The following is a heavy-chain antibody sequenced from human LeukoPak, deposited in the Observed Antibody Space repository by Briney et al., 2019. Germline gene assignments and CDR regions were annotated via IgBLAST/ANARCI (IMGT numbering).Heavy chain of an antibody. V-gene: IGHV1-2*02. CDR3: ARGDTSGWRTPNDDY. Sequence: GASVKVSCKASGYTFTGYYMHWVRQAPGQGLEWMGWINPNSGGTNYAQKLQGRVTMTTDTSTSTAYMELRSLRSDDTAVYYCARGDTSGWRTPNDDYWGQGTLVTVSS. D-gene: IGHD6-19*01. J-gene: IGHJ4*02. CDR2: INPNSGGT. CDR1: GYTFTGYY.